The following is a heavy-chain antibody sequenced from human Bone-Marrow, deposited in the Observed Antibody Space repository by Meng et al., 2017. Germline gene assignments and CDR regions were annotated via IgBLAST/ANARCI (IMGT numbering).Heavy chain of an antibody. CDR2: ISAYNGNT. CDR3: ARDEDITAAGKLFGDY. CDR1: GYTFTSYG. V-gene: IGHV1-18*01. J-gene: IGHJ4*02. Sequence: ASVKVSCKASGYTFTSYGISWVRQAPGQGLEWMGWISAYNGNTNYAQKLQGRVTMTTDTSTSTAYMELRSLRSDDTAMYYCARDEDITAAGKLFGDYWGQGTRVTVSS. D-gene: IGHD6-13*01.